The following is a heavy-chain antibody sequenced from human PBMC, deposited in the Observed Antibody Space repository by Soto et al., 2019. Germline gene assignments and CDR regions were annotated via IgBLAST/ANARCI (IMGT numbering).Heavy chain of an antibody. J-gene: IGHJ5*02. Sequence: PGGSLSLSCTASGFTFGDYAMSWFRQAPGKGLEWVGFIRSKAYGGTTEYAAPVKGRFTISRDDSKSIAYLQMNSLKTEDTAVYYCTRGEISPRGWFDPWGQGTLVTVSS. CDR1: GFTFGDYA. CDR3: TRGEISPRGWFDP. V-gene: IGHV3-49*03. CDR2: IRSKAYGGTT. D-gene: IGHD3-10*01.